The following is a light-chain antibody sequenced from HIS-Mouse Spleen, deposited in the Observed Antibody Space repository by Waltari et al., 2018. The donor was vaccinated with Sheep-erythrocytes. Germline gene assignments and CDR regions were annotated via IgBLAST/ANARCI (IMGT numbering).Light chain of an antibody. CDR1: SSDVGSYNL. J-gene: IGLJ3*02. CDR3: CSYAGSSTPWV. V-gene: IGLV2-23*01. CDR2: EGS. Sequence: QSALTQPASVSGSPGQSITISCTGTSSDVGSYNLFSWYQQHPGKAPKLTIDEGSKRPSGVSNRFYGSKSGNTASLTISGLQAEDEADYYCCSYAGSSTPWVFGGGTKLTVL.